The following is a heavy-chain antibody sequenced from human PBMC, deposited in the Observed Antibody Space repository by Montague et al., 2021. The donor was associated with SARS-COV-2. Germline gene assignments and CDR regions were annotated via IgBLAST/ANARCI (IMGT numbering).Heavy chain of an antibody. D-gene: IGHD6-19*01. J-gene: IGHJ3*01. CDR2: INHDGRMV. CDR3: TNDTSGVVDL. Sequence: SLRLSCAASGFTFTNYWMTWVRQAPGKGLEWVASINHDGRMVEYVASVKGRFTISRDNAKDSLYLQMDSLRAEDTALYFCTNDTSGVVDLWGQGTMVTVSS. V-gene: IGHV3-7*01. CDR1: GFTFTNYW.